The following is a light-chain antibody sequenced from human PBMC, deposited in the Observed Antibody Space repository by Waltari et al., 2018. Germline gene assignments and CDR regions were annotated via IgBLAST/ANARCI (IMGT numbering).Light chain of an antibody. CDR2: EVN. J-gene: IGLJ2*01. CDR1: RSDIGGYDY. V-gene: IGLV2-8*01. CDR3: SSYSAINPLV. Sequence: QAALTQPPSVSGSPGQSVTISCTGTRSDIGGYDYVSWYQQHPGKAPKLMIYEVNKRPSGVSDRFSGSKSDNTASLTISGLQAEDEADYYCSSYSAINPLVFGGGTRLTVL.